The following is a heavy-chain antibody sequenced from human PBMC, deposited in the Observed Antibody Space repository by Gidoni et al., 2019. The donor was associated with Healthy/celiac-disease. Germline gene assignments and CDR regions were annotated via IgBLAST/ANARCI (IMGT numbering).Heavy chain of an antibody. D-gene: IGHD3-22*01. V-gene: IGHV1-8*01. CDR2: MNPNSGNT. CDR3: ARGGRVGPARAYYYDSSGYKA. J-gene: IGHJ5*02. Sequence: QVQLVQSGAEVKKPGASVKVSCKASGYTFTSYDINWGRQATGQGLEWMGWMNPNSGNTGYAQKFQGRVTMTRNTSISTAYMELSSLRSEDTAVYYCARGGRVGPARAYYYDSSGYKAWGQGTLVTVSS. CDR1: GYTFTSYD.